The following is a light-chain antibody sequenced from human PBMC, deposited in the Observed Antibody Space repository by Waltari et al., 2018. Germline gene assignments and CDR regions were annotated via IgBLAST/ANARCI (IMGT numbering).Light chain of an antibody. CDR2: DVT. J-gene: IGLJ2*01. V-gene: IGLV2-11*01. CDR1: SSDVGGYSH. Sequence: QSALTQPRSVSGSPGQSVTISCTGTSSDVGGYSHLSWYQQHPGKAPKLLIYDVTGRPSGVPHRFSGSKSVNTASLTISGLQAEDEADYYCCSYAGSYTWVFGGGTKLTVL. CDR3: CSYAGSYTWV.